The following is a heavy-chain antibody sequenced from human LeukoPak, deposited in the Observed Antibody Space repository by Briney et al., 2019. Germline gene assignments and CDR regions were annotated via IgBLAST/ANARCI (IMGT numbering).Heavy chain of an antibody. CDR3: AKGSPYNSGWQFDH. V-gene: IGHV3-33*06. CDR2: IWYDGSKK. Sequence: GGSLRLSCAASGFTFSSYAMHWVRQAPGKGQECVAVIWYDGSKKYYADSVKGRFTISRDNSKDTLYLQMNSLRAEDTDVYYCAKGSPYNSGWQFDHWDQGTLVTVSS. J-gene: IGHJ4*02. D-gene: IGHD6-19*01. CDR1: GFTFSSYA.